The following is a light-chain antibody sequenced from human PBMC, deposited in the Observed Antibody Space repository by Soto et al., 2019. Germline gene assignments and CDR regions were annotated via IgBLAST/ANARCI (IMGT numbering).Light chain of an antibody. V-gene: IGKV1-33*01. Sequence: DIQMTQSPSSLSASVGDRVTITCQASQDITNYLNWCQQKPGKAPNLLIYGASNLETGVPSRFSGSGSGTDFTFTVSSLQAEDIGTYFCQQYDSVFTFGQGTRLEIK. J-gene: IGKJ5*01. CDR2: GAS. CDR1: QDITNY. CDR3: QQYDSVFT.